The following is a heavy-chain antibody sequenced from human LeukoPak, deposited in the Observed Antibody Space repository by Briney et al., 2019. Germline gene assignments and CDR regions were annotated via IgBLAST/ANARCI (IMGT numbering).Heavy chain of an antibody. CDR3: ATDPTPYYDFWSGYYIANSMNY. V-gene: IGHV1-18*01. Sequence: ASVKVSCKASGYTFTSYGISWVRQAPGQGLEWMGWISAYKGNTNYAQKLQGRVTMTTDTSTSTAYMELRSLRSDDTAVYYCATDPTPYYDFWSGYYIANSMNYWGQGTLVTVSS. J-gene: IGHJ4*02. D-gene: IGHD3-3*01. CDR2: ISAYKGNT. CDR1: GYTFTSYG.